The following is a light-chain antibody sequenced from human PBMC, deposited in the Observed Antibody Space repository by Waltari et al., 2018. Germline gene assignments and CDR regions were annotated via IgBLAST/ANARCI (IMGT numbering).Light chain of an antibody. Sequence: QSALTQPASVSGSPGQSITISCTGTSSAVGGYNSVAWYQQHSGKAPKLMIYEVSHRPSGFSNRFSGSKSGNTASLTISGLQAEDEADYYCSSFTSSITRVFGTGTKVTVL. CDR1: SSAVGGYNS. CDR2: EVS. V-gene: IGLV2-14*01. J-gene: IGLJ1*01. CDR3: SSFTSSITRV.